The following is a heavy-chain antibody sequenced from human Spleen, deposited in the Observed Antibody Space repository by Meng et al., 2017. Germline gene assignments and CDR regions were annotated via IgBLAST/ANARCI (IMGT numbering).Heavy chain of an antibody. CDR2: ISAYNGNT. CDR1: SYTFTSYG. CDR3: ARSSPHSSSWYIYY. J-gene: IGHJ4*02. Sequence: ASVKVSCKASSYTFTSYGVSWVRQAPGQGLEWMGWISAYNGNTNYAQKLQGRVTMTTDTSTSTAYMELRSLRSDDTAVYYCARSSPHSSSWYIYYWGQGTLVTVSS. D-gene: IGHD6-13*01. V-gene: IGHV1-18*01.